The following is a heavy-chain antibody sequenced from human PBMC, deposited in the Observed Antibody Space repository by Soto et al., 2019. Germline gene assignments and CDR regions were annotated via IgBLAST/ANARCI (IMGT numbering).Heavy chain of an antibody. CDR2: IIDSGGST. CDR1: GFTFSSCA. CDR3: AKDESVVPAAIGVPWFDP. Sequence: GSLRLSCAASGFTFSSCAMGWVRQAPGKWLEWVSDIIDSGGSTYYADSVKGRFTISRDNSKNTLYLQMNSLRAEDTAVYYCAKDESVVPAAIGVPWFDPWGQGTLVTVSS. V-gene: IGHV3-23*01. J-gene: IGHJ5*02. D-gene: IGHD2-2*01.